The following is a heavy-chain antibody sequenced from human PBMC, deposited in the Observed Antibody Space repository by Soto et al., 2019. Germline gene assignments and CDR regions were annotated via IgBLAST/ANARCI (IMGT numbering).Heavy chain of an antibody. CDR1: GFTFSSYA. J-gene: IGHJ4*02. V-gene: IGHV3-23*01. CDR2: ISGSGGST. D-gene: IGHD3-22*01. Sequence: PGGSLRLSCAASGFTFSSYAMSWVRQAPGKGLEWVSAISGSGGSTYCADSVKGRFTISRDNSKNTLYLQMNSLRAEDTAVYYCAKDPRGSYYYDSSGSSGFDYWGQGTLVTVSS. CDR3: AKDPRGSYYYDSSGSSGFDY.